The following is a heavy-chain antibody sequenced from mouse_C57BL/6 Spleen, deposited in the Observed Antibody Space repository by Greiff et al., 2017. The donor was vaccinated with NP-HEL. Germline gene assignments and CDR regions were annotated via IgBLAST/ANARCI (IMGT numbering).Heavy chain of an antibody. CDR1: GYAFSSSW. CDR2: IYPGDGDT. D-gene: IGHD3-1*01. Sequence: QVQLKESGPELVKPGASVKISCKASGYAFSSSWMNWVKQRPGKGLEWIGRIYPGDGDTNYNGKFKGKATLTADKSSSTAYMQLSSLTSEDSAVYFCARSGGPGYFDVWGTGTTVTVSS. J-gene: IGHJ1*03. V-gene: IGHV1-82*01. CDR3: ARSGGPGYFDV.